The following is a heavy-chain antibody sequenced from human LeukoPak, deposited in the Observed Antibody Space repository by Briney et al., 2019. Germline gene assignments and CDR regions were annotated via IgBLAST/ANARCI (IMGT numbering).Heavy chain of an antibody. V-gene: IGHV3-23*01. Sequence: GGSLRLSCAASGFTFSNYAMNWVRQAPGKGLEWVSTISGGGGTTYYADSVKGRFTISRDNSKNTLWLQMSSLRAEDTAVYYCAKARSMMTAGRSYFDYWGQGTLVTVSS. J-gene: IGHJ4*02. D-gene: IGHD2-21*02. CDR2: ISGGGGTT. CDR1: GFTFSNYA. CDR3: AKARSMMTAGRSYFDY.